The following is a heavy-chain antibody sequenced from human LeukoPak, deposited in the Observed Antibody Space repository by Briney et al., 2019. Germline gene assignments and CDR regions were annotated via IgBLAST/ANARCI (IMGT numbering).Heavy chain of an antibody. V-gene: IGHV1-8*01. CDR2: MNPNSGNT. D-gene: IGHD1-1*01. J-gene: IGHJ4*02. CDR3: ARFPSERLGSGVDY. CDR1: GYTFTSYD. Sequence: GAPVKVSCKASGYTFTSYDINWVRQATGQGLEWMGWMNPNSGNTGYAQKFQGRVTMTRNTSISTAYMELSSLGSEDTAVYYCARFPSERLGSGVDYWGQGTLVTVSS.